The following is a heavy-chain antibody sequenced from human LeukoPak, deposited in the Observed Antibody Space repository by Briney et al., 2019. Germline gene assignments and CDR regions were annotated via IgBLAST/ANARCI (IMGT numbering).Heavy chain of an antibody. CDR1: GFTVSRNY. Sequence: GGSLRLSCAVSGFTVSRNYMSWVRQGPGKGLEWVSEIYSDGSTYYTASVKGRFSISRDNSKNTVFLQMNSLRAEDTAVYYCARELREHGVFDIWGQGTMVTVSS. CDR2: IYSDGST. J-gene: IGHJ3*02. CDR3: ARELREHGVFDI. D-gene: IGHD1-26*01. V-gene: IGHV3-53*01.